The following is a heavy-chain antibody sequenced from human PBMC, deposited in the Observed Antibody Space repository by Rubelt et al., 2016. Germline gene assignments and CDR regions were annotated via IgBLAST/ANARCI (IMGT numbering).Heavy chain of an antibody. CDR2: ISFGGTNK. D-gene: IGHD2-15*01. Sequence: GFTFNTCAMHWVRQAPGKGLEWVAIISFGGTNKYYEDSVKGRFTISRDNSKNTLYLQMNSLRAEDTAVYYCARALGGPPHFYYYYYMDLWGKGTTVTVSS. J-gene: IGHJ6*03. V-gene: IGHV3-30*03. CDR1: GFTFNTCA. CDR3: ARALGGPPHFYYYYYMDL.